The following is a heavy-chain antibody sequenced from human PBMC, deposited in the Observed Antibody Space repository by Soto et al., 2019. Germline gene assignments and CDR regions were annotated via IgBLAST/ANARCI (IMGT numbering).Heavy chain of an antibody. CDR3: ARLTYSSKRWTGPPEFDC. J-gene: IGHJ4*02. Sequence: QVTLKESGPVLVKPTETLTLTCTVSGFSLSNARMGVSWIRQPPGKALEWLAHIFSNDEKSYSTSLNSRLTIPRDTSKSQVVLTMTNMDPVDTATYYSARLTYSSKRWTGPPEFDCWGQGTLVTVSS. CDR2: IFSNDEK. D-gene: IGHD6-13*01. V-gene: IGHV2-26*01. CDR1: GFSLSNARMG.